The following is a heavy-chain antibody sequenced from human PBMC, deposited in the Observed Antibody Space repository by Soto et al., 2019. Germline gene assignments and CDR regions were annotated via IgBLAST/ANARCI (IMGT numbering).Heavy chain of an antibody. Sequence: QVQLVQSGAEVKKPGSSVKVSCKTSGVSFNNNGIGWVRQAPGHGLEWMGGVSPPFRTSHYARKFQGRISITADASTGTGNMELSSLTSEDTAQYYCARVLYYGSGSYSPYGMDVWGQGTTVTVSS. CDR2: VSPPFRTS. V-gene: IGHV1-69*01. D-gene: IGHD3-10*01. CDR3: ARVLYYGSGSYSPYGMDV. J-gene: IGHJ6*02. CDR1: GVSFNNNG.